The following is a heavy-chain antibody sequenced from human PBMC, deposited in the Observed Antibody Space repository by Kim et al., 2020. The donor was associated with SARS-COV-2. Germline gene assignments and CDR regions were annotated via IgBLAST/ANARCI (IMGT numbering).Heavy chain of an antibody. CDR1: GYTFTGYY. D-gene: IGHD2-15*01. V-gene: IGHV1-2*06. Sequence: ASVKVSCKASGYTFTGYYMHWVRQAPGQGLEWMGRINPNSGGTNYAQKFQGRVTMTRDTSISTAYMVLSRLRSDDTAVYYCARDGCSGGSCYSWWFDPWGQGTLVTVSS. J-gene: IGHJ5*02. CDR3: ARDGCSGGSCYSWWFDP. CDR2: INPNSGGT.